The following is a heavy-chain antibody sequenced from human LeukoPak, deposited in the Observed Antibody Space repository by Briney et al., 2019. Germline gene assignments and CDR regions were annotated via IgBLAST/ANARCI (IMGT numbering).Heavy chain of an antibody. CDR1: GFNVGVYP. D-gene: IGHD2-15*01. CDR3: AMDRGY. V-gene: IGHV3-23*01. J-gene: IGHJ4*02. CDR2: LSVSGDNA. Sequence: GGSLRLSCVASGFNVGVYPMTWVRQAPGKGLESVSALSVSGDNAHYADSAKGRFTIARDNSKNTLYLHMHSLRGKDTAIYYCAMDRGYWGQGTLVTVYS.